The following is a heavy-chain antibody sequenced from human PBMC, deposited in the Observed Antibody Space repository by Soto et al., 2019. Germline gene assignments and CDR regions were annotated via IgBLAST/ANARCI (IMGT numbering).Heavy chain of an antibody. CDR2: ISYDGSDK. Sequence: GGSLRLSCAASGFTFSNYAMHWVRQAPGKGLEWVAVISYDGSDKYNANSVKGRFTISRDNSKNTLYLQMNSLRAEDTAVYYCARAMGPNGYNYYSIGMDVWGTGPTVTVSS. V-gene: IGHV3-30-3*01. CDR3: ARAMGPNGYNYYSIGMDV. D-gene: IGHD4-4*01. CDR1: GFTFSNYA. J-gene: IGHJ6*04.